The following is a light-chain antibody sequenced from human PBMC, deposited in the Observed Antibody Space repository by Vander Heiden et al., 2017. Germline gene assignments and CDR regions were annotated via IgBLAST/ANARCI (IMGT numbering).Light chain of an antibody. CDR1: QSVSSSY. CDR2: GAS. Sequence: EIVLTQSPGTLSLSPGERATLSCRASQSVSSSYLAWYQQKPGQAPRLLIYGASSRATGIPDRFSGSGSGTDFTLTISRLEPEDFAVYYCQQYCSSPLPFGQGTKVXIK. J-gene: IGKJ1*01. V-gene: IGKV3-20*01. CDR3: QQYCSSPLP.